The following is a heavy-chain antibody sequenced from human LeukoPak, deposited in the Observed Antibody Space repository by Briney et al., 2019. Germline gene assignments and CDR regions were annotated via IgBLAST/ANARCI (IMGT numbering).Heavy chain of an antibody. V-gene: IGHV3-74*01. CDR1: GFIFSNYY. CDR2: INSDGSST. Sequence: PGGSLRLSCAASGFIFSNYYLVWVRHAPGKGLVWVSRINSDGSSTSYADSVKGRFTISRDNAKNTLYLQMNSLRAEDTAVYYCLRGLEFDPWGQGTLVTVSS. CDR3: LRGLEFDP. J-gene: IGHJ5*02. D-gene: IGHD1-1*01.